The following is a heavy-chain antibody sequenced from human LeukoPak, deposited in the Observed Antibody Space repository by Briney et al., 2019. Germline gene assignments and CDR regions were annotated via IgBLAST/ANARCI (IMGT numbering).Heavy chain of an antibody. CDR3: ARGYSAGAYYYGMDV. D-gene: IGHD6-13*01. Sequence: SVKVSCKASGGTFSSYAISWVRQAPGQGLEWMGGIIPIFGTANYAQKFQGRVTITADKSTSTAYMELSSLRSEDTAVYYCARGYSAGAYYYGMDVWGKGTTVTVSS. CDR2: IIPIFGTA. V-gene: IGHV1-69*06. J-gene: IGHJ6*04. CDR1: GGTFSSYA.